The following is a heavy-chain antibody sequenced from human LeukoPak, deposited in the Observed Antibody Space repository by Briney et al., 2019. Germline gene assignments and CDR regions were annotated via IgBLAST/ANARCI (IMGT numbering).Heavy chain of an antibody. Sequence: PSETLSLTCTVSGGSISSYYWTWIRQPPGKGLEWIGYIYYSGSTNYNPSLKSRVTISVDTSKNQFSLKLSSVTAADTAVYYCARDPSYSHGYFDYWGQGTLVTVSS. CDR1: GGSISSYY. D-gene: IGHD5-18*01. V-gene: IGHV4-59*01. CDR3: ARDPSYSHGYFDY. J-gene: IGHJ4*02. CDR2: IYYSGST.